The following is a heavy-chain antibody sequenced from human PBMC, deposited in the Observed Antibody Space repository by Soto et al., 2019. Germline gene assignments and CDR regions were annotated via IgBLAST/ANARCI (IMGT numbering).Heavy chain of an antibody. CDR2: GSYTGNI. J-gene: IGHJ4*02. Sequence: QVQLQESGPGLMQPSQTLSLTCTVSGGSIGSGGYWWSWIRQHPGRGLEWIGFGSYTGNIQYNPSLKSRFNISVDTSTKQFSLKLSSVTAADTAVYYCARGTLVWGQGTLVTVSS. D-gene: IGHD2-2*01. CDR3: ARGTLV. CDR1: GGSIGSGGYW. V-gene: IGHV4-31*03.